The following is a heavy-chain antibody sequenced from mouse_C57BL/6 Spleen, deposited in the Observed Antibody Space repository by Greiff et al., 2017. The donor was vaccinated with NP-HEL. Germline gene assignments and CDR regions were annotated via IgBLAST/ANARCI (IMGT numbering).Heavy chain of an antibody. J-gene: IGHJ4*01. CDR2: INPNNGGT. CDR3: ARYGYDYDEAMDY. V-gene: IGHV1-26*01. CDR1: GYTFTDYY. Sequence: EVQLQQSGPELVKPGASVKISCKASGYTFTDYYMNWVKQSHGKSLEWIGDINPNNGGTSYNQKFKGKATLTVDKSSSTAYMELRSLTSEDSAVYYCARYGYDYDEAMDYWGQGTSVTVSS. D-gene: IGHD2-4*01.